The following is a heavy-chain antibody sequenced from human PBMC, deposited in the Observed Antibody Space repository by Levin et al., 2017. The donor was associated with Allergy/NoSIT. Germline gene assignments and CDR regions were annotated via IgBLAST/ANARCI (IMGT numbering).Heavy chain of an antibody. Sequence: ASVKVSCAASGFTFTSYTMTWVRQAPGRGLEWVSTLRYSGDTTHYADSVKGRFTISRDGSRDTLFLQMNSLRPEDTAVYYCAKGVSSGSPYRAFDMWGQGTMVTVSS. J-gene: IGHJ3*02. D-gene: IGHD1-26*01. CDR1: GFTFTSYT. V-gene: IGHV3-23*01. CDR3: AKGVSSGSPYRAFDM. CDR2: LRYSGDTT.